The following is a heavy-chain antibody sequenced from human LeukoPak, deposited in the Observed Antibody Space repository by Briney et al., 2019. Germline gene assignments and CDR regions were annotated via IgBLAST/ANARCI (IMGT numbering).Heavy chain of an antibody. CDR1: GFTFSSYG. J-gene: IGHJ5*02. V-gene: IGHV3-33*01. Sequence: GRSLRLSCAASGFTFSSYGMHWVRQAPGKGLEWVAVTWYDGNNKDYADSVKGRFTISRDNSKNTVYLQMNSLRAEDTAVYHCARDRCGGNCFYLDPWGQGTLVTVSS. D-gene: IGHD2-21*02. CDR2: TWYDGNNK. CDR3: ARDRCGGNCFYLDP.